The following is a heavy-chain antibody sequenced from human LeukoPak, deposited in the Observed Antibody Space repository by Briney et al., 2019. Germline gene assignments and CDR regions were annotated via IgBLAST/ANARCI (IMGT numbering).Heavy chain of an antibody. CDR2: INHSGGT. CDR3: ARGQGTVTTH. Sequence: SETLSLTCAVYGGSFSSYYWGWIRQPPGKGLEWIGEINHSGGTNYNPSLKSRVTISVDTSKNHFSLNLSSVTAADTAVYYCARGQGTVTTHWGQGTLVTVSS. CDR1: GGSFSSYY. J-gene: IGHJ4*02. V-gene: IGHV4-34*01. D-gene: IGHD4-17*01.